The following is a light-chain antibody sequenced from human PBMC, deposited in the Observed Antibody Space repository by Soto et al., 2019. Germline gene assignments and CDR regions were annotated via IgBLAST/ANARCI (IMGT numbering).Light chain of an antibody. Sequence: QSVLTQPPSASGTPGQRVTISCSGSSSNIGSNYVYWYQQLPGTAPKLLIYSNNQRPSGVPDRFSGSKSGTSASLAISGLRSEDEADYYCAAWDDSLSGSHVFGTGTKLTVL. CDR1: SSNIGSNY. CDR2: SNN. CDR3: AAWDDSLSGSHV. J-gene: IGLJ1*01. V-gene: IGLV1-47*02.